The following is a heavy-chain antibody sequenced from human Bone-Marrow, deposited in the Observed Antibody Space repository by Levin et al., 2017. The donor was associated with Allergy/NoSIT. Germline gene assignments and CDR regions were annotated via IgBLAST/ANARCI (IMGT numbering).Heavy chain of an antibody. D-gene: IGHD6-19*01. CDR1: GYPFTDYY. CDR3: ARVAAQQWLIREFDY. J-gene: IGHJ4*02. V-gene: IGHV1-2*02. Sequence: EASVKVSCKTSGYPFTDYYLHWVRQAPGKGLEWMGWMNPKGGGTNYAQPFPGRVTFTRDTSTNTAYMELSRLTSDDTATYYCARVAAQQWLIREFDYWGQGTLVTVSS. CDR2: MNPKGGGT.